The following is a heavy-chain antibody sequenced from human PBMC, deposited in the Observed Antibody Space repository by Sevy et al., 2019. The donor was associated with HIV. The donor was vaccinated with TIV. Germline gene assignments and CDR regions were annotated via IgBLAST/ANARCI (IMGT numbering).Heavy chain of an antibody. CDR2: ISFDATNK. CDR3: ALERLSSDVAEYFQN. CDR1: GFTFNRYS. Sequence: GSLRLSCAASGFTFNRYSMHWVRQAPGKGQEWVATISFDATNKHYPDSVKGRFTISRDNFQNSLFLQMDSLRPEDTAVYYCALERLSSDVAEYFQNWGQGTLVTVSS. J-gene: IGHJ1*01. V-gene: IGHV3-30-3*01. D-gene: IGHD1-1*01.